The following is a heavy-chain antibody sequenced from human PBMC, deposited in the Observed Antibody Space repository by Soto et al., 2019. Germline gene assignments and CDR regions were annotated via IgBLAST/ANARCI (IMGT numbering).Heavy chain of an antibody. Sequence: QVQLVESGAEVKKPGASVKVSCKASGYTLTDYGISWVRQAPGQGLEWMGWISGYNGNTKYAQKFQGRVTMTTDTPASTADMELRSLRSDDTAVYYCAREREYYYDSSGNYYYHYGLDVWGQGTTVTVS. J-gene: IGHJ6*02. D-gene: IGHD3-22*01. CDR1: GYTLTDYG. CDR2: ISGYNGNT. V-gene: IGHV1-18*04. CDR3: AREREYYYDSSGNYYYHYGLDV.